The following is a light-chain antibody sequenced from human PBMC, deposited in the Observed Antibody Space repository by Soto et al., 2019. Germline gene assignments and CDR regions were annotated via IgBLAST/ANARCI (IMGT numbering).Light chain of an antibody. CDR1: TGTVTSGNY. CDR2: STT. J-gene: IGLJ3*02. CDR3: LLYFSGAAV. Sequence: QTVVTQEPSLTVSPGGTVTLTCASSTGTVTSGNYANWFQRKPGQAPRALIYSTTNTHSWTPGRFSGSLLGSKAALTLSGAQSEDEAEYVCLLYFSGAAVFGGGTKLTVL. V-gene: IGLV7-43*01.